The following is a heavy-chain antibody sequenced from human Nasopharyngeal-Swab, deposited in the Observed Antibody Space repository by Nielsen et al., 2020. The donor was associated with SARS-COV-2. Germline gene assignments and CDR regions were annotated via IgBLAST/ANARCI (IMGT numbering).Heavy chain of an antibody. CDR3: ARLDIVVVPAAMPGGYYYGMDV. CDR1: GGSFSGNY. D-gene: IGHD2-2*03. CDR2: INHSGST. J-gene: IGHJ6*02. Sequence: SETLSLTCGVYGGSFSGNYWTWIRQPPGKGLEWIGEINHSGSTNYNPSLKSRVTISVDTSKNQFSLKLSSVTAADTAVYYCARLDIVVVPAAMPGGYYYGMDVWGQGTTVTVSS. V-gene: IGHV4-34*01.